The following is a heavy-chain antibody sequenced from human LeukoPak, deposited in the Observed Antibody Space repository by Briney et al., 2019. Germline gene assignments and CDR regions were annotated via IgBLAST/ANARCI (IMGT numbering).Heavy chain of an antibody. Sequence: GSLRLSCAASGFTFSSYWMTWVRQAPGKGLEWVGNIRQDGSAKYYVDSVKGRFTISRDNAKNSLYLQMNSLRAEDTAVYYCASGDRGPCEFDYWGQGTLVTVSS. J-gene: IGHJ4*02. V-gene: IGHV3-7*01. CDR2: IRQDGSAK. CDR3: ASGDRGPCEFDY. CDR1: GFTFSSYW. D-gene: IGHD3-22*01.